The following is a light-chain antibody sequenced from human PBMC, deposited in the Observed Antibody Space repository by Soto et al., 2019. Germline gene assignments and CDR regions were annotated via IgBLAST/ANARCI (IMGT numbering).Light chain of an antibody. J-gene: IGKJ5*01. Sequence: DTVMTQSPDSLAVSLGERATIKCKSTQSLLYSSDKKNYLAWYQQKPGQPPKLLIYWASIRESGVPERFSGSGSGTDFTLTISSLQAEDVAFYFCQQYYTRITFGQGTRLEI. CDR3: QQYYTRIT. CDR1: QSLLYSSDKKNY. V-gene: IGKV4-1*01. CDR2: WAS.